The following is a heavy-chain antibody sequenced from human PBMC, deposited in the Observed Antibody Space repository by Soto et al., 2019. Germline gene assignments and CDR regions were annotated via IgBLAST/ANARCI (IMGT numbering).Heavy chain of an antibody. V-gene: IGHV3-7*01. J-gene: IGHJ6*03. CDR3: ARVAFRFLNHYYYYMDV. CDR2: IKQDGSER. Sequence: EVQLVESGGGLVQPGGSLRLSCAASGFTFSHYWMSWVRQAPGKGLEWVANIKQDGSERYYVDSVKGRFNISTDNAKNSLYLQMNSLRAEDTAVYFCARVAFRFLNHYYYYMDVWGKGTTVTVSS. CDR1: GFTFSHYW. D-gene: IGHD3-3*01.